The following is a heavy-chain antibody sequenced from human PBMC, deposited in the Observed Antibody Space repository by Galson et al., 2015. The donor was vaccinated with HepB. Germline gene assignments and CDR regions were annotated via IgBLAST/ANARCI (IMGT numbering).Heavy chain of an antibody. Sequence: SVKVSCKASGYTFTSYGISWVRQAPGQGLEWMGWISAYNGNTNYAQKLQGRVTMTTDTSTSTAYMELRSLRSDDTAVYYCARGRVGATQTPFPFDYWGQGTLVTVSS. V-gene: IGHV1-18*01. J-gene: IGHJ4*02. CDR3: ARGRVGATQTPFPFDY. CDR1: GYTFTSYG. CDR2: ISAYNGNT. D-gene: IGHD1-26*01.